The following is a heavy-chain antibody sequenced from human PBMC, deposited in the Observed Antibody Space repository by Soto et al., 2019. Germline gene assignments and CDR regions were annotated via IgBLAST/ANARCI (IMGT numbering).Heavy chain of an antibody. J-gene: IGHJ6*03. Sequence: ETLSLTCTVSGGSISSYYWSWIRQPPGKGLEWIGYIYYSGSTNYNPSLKSRVTISVDTSKNQFSLKLSSVTAADTAVYYCARHGKGSSSEDYYYYMDVWGKGTTVTVSS. D-gene: IGHD6-25*01. V-gene: IGHV4-59*08. CDR2: IYYSGST. CDR1: GGSISSYY. CDR3: ARHGKGSSSEDYYYYMDV.